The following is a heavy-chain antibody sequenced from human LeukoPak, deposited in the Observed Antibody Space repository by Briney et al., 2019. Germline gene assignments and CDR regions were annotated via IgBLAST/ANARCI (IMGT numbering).Heavy chain of an antibody. CDR2: INAGNGNT. CDR1: GYTFTSYA. J-gene: IGHJ6*02. Sequence: ASVTVSCTASGYTFTSYAMHWVRQAPGQRLEWMGWINAGNGNTKYSQKFQGRVTITRDTSASTAYMELSSLRSEDTAVYYCARSDIVVVPAAGRDYYYYYGMDVWGQGTTVTVSS. CDR3: ARSDIVVVPAAGRDYYYYYGMDV. V-gene: IGHV1-3*01. D-gene: IGHD2-2*01.